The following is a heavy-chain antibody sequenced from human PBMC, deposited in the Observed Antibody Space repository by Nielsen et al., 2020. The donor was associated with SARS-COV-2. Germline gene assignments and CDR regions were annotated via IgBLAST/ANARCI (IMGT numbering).Heavy chain of an antibody. CDR3: ARGCYDNNCYRGVNLDY. D-gene: IGHD1-1*01. J-gene: IGHJ4*02. CDR1: GFTFSSYG. CDR2: IWYDGSNK. V-gene: IGHV3-33*01. Sequence: GESLKISCAASGFTFSSYGMHWVRQAPGKGLEWVAVIWYDGSNKYYADSVKGRFTISRDNSKNTLYLQMNSLRAEDTAVYYCARGCYDNNCYRGVNLDYWGQGTRVTVSS.